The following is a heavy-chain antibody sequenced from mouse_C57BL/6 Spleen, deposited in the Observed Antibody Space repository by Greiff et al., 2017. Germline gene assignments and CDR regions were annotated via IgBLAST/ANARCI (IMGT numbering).Heavy chain of an antibody. Sequence: EVKLVESGPGLVKPSQSLSLTCSVTGYSITSGYYWNWIRQFPGNKLEWMGYISYDGSNNYNPSLKNRISITRDTSKNQFFLKLNSVTTEDTATYYCARDGDYDDDGGFDYWGQGTTLTVSS. CDR1: GYSITSGYY. D-gene: IGHD2-4*01. CDR3: ARDGDYDDDGGFDY. CDR2: ISYDGSN. J-gene: IGHJ2*01. V-gene: IGHV3-6*01.